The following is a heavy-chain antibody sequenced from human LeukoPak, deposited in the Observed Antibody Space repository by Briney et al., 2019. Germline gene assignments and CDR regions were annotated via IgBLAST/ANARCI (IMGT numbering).Heavy chain of an antibody. V-gene: IGHV3-23*01. D-gene: IGHD3-3*01. CDR3: AKSVFGVVSGV. J-gene: IGHJ4*02. Sequence: PGGSLRLSCAASGFTFTNYAMSWVRQAPGKGLEWVSAIGGGAGDTYYADSVKGRFTISRDNSKNTLYLQMDSLRVENTAIYYCAKSVFGVVSGVWGQGTLVTVSS. CDR1: GFTFTNYA. CDR2: IGGGAGDT.